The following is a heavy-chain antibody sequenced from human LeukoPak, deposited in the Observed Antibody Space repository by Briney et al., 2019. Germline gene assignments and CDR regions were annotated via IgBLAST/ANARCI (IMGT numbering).Heavy chain of an antibody. CDR3: ASSRIFGVVDYYYYGMDV. J-gene: IGHJ6*02. Sequence: ASVKVSCKASGYTFTGYYMHWVRQAPGQGLEWMGWINPNSGGTNYAQKFQGRVTMTRDTSISTAYMELSRLRSDDTAVYCCASSRIFGVVDYYYYGMDVWGQGTTVTVSS. V-gene: IGHV1-2*02. CDR1: GYTFTGYY. D-gene: IGHD3-3*01. CDR2: INPNSGGT.